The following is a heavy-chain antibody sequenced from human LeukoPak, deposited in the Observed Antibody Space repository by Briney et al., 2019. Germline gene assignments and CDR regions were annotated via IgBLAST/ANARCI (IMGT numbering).Heavy chain of an antibody. CDR2: INPNSGGT. V-gene: IGHV1-2*02. CDR1: GYTFTGYY. CDR3: ARERDGDYDGKPDY. D-gene: IGHD4-17*01. Sequence: GASVKVSCKASGYTFTGYYMHWVRQAPGQGLEWMGWINPNSGGTNYAQKFQGRVTMTRDTSISTAYMELSRLRSDDTAVYYCARERDGDYDGKPDYWGQGTLVTVSS. J-gene: IGHJ4*02.